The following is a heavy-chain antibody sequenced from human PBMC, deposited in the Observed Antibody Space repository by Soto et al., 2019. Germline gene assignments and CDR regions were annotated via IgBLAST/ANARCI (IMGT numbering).Heavy chain of an antibody. Sequence: PSEPLSLTSTVSGGSVSSVSYYCSCIRQTPGKGLEWIGYIYYSGSTNYNPSLKSRVPISVDTSKNKFSLKLSSVTAADTAGYYCARDASRIAAAGTRGYYYGMDFWGQGTTVTVSS. J-gene: IGHJ6*02. V-gene: IGHV4-61*01. D-gene: IGHD6-13*01. CDR3: ARDASRIAAAGTRGYYYGMDF. CDR1: GGSVSSVSYY. CDR2: IYYSGST.